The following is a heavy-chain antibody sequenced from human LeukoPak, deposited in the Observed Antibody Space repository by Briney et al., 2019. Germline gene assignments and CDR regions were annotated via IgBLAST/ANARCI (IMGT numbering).Heavy chain of an antibody. D-gene: IGHD3-3*01. Sequence: GGSLRLSCAASGFTFSDYYMSWIRQVPGKGLEWVSYISSSGSTIYYADSVKGRFTISRDNAKNTVYLQMNSLRAEDTAVYYCARALAWSAFDVWGQGTMVTVSS. CDR1: GFTFSDYY. CDR3: ARALAWSAFDV. J-gene: IGHJ3*01. CDR2: ISSSGSTI. V-gene: IGHV3-11*04.